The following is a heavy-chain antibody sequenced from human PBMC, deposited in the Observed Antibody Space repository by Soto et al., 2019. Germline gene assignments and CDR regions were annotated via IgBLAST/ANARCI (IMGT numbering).Heavy chain of an antibody. CDR1: GGSISSGDYY. CDR3: ARDWRSVLPRFDP. CDR2: IYYSGST. J-gene: IGHJ5*02. V-gene: IGHV4-30-4*01. Sequence: QVQLQESGPGLVKPSQTLSLTCTVSGGSISSGDYYWSWIRQPPGKGLEWIGYIYYSGSTYYNPYLKSRVXXSXDXXKDQFSLKLSSVTAADTAVYYCARDWRSVLPRFDPWGQGTLVTVSS.